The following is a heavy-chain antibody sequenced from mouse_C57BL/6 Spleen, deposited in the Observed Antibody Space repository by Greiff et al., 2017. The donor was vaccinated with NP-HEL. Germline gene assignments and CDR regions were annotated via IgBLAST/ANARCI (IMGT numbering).Heavy chain of an antibody. CDR2: INPSNGGT. D-gene: IGHD3-2*02. CDR3: ARGGTAQATFPAWFAY. CDR1: GYTFTSYW. J-gene: IGHJ3*01. V-gene: IGHV1-53*01. Sequence: QVQLKQPGTELVKPGASVKLSCKASGYTFTSYWMHWVKQRPGQGLEWIGNINPSNGGTNYNEKFKSKATLTVDKSSSTAYMQLSSLTSEDSAVYYCARGGTAQATFPAWFAYWGQGTLVTVSA.